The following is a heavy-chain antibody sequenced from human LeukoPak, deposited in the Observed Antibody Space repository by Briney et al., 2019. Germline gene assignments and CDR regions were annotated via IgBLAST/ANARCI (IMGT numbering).Heavy chain of an antibody. J-gene: IGHJ5*02. CDR1: GYTFTGYY. CDR3: ARDGNEGSGSYPWFDP. CDR2: INPNSGGT. D-gene: IGHD3-10*01. V-gene: IGHV1-2*02. Sequence: ASVKVSCKASGYTFTGYYMHWVRQAPGQGLEWMGWINPNSGGTNYAQKFQGRVTMTRDTSISTAYMELSRLTSDDTAVYYCARDGNEGSGSYPWFDPWGQGTLVTVSS.